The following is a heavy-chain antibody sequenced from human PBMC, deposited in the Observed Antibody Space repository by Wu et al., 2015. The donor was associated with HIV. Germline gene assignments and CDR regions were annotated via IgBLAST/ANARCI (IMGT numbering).Heavy chain of an antibody. V-gene: IGHV4-30-4*08. CDR3: ARAATVTTGFDF. CDR2: IYYSGIT. J-gene: IGHJ4*02. CDR1: GDSIGSGGYY. Sequence: QVQLQESGPGLVKPSQTLSLTCTVSGDSIGSGGYYWNWIRQPPGKGLEWIGYIYYSGITYFNPSLGSRVSMTVDTSKNQFSLNLTSMTGADTAVYFCARAATVTTGFDFWGQGKLVAVSS. D-gene: IGHD1-14*01.